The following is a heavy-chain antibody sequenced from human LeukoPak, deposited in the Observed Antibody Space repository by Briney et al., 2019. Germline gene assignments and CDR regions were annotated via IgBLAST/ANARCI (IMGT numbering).Heavy chain of an antibody. CDR1: GFAFNTYA. CDR3: ARDLRSGGY. V-gene: IGHV3-30*03. Sequence: GGSLRLSCAASGFAFNTYAMHWVRQAPGKGLEWVAVISYDGSNKYYADSVKGRFTISRDNSQNTLYLQMNSLRTEDTAVYYCARDLRSGGYWGQGTLVTVSS. CDR2: ISYDGSNK. J-gene: IGHJ4*02. D-gene: IGHD3-16*01.